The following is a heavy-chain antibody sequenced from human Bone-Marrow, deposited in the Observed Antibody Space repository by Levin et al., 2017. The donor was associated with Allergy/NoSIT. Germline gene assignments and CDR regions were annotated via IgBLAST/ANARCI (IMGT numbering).Heavy chain of an antibody. CDR1: GYTFTDYY. CDR3: ARGAAAAGLNYFDY. D-gene: IGHD6-13*01. J-gene: IGHJ4*02. Sequence: EASVKVSCKASGYTFTDYYMHWVRQAPGQGLEWIGWINPNSDSALYAQKFQGRVTMTRDTSITTVYMELNRLRSDDTAVYYCARGAAAAGLNYFDYWGQGTLVTVSS. CDR2: INPNSDSA. V-gene: IGHV1-2*02.